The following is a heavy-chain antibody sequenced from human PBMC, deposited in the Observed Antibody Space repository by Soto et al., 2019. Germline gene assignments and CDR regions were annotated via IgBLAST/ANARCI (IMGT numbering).Heavy chain of an antibody. V-gene: IGHV3-64*04. J-gene: IGHJ3*02. CDR2: ITSNGVST. CDR3: VRERGPFDAFDI. CDR1: GFTFSSSG. Sequence: GGSLRLSCSASGFTFSSSGMYWVRQAPGLEFVSAITSNGVSTYYADSVEGRFTISRDNSKNSLYLQMNSLRVEDTALYFCVRERGPFDAFDIWGQGTMVTVSS.